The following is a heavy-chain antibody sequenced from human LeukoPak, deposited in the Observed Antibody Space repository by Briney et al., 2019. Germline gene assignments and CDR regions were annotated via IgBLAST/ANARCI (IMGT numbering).Heavy chain of an antibody. D-gene: IGHD3-22*01. CDR3: ARDRGNVVVILDY. V-gene: IGHV1-18*01. Sequence: GASVKVSCKASGYTFSTYGITWGRQAPGQGLEWMGWISGYNGNANYAQKFQGRVTMTTDTSTRTAYMELRGLRSDDTAVYYCARDRGNVVVILDYWGQGTLVTVSS. J-gene: IGHJ4*02. CDR1: GYTFSTYG. CDR2: ISGYNGNA.